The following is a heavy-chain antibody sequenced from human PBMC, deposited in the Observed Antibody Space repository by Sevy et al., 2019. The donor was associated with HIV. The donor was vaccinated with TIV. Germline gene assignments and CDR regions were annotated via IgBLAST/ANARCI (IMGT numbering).Heavy chain of an antibody. CDR2: FDPGSGAT. J-gene: IGHJ5*02. Sequence: ASVKVSCKVSGYTLTELSMHWVRQAPGKGLEWMGGFDPGSGATVYAQKFQGRVIMTEDTSTDTGYMELSSLRSEDTAVYYCATVGLSYFSGASAYQGDWFDPWGQGTLVTVSS. CDR3: ATVGLSYFSGASAYQGDWFDP. CDR1: GYTLTELS. V-gene: IGHV1-24*01. D-gene: IGHD2-15*01.